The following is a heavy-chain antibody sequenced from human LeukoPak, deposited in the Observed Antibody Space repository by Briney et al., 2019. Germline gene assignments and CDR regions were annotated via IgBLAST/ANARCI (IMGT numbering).Heavy chain of an antibody. Sequence: ASVKVSCKASGYTFTSYDINWVRQATGQGLEWMGWMNPNSGNTGYAQKFQGRVTMTRNTSISTAYMELSSLRSEDTAVYCCARGDVQLWLRYIRWFDPWGQGTLVTVSS. CDR1: GYTFTSYD. V-gene: IGHV1-8*01. CDR2: MNPNSGNT. J-gene: IGHJ5*02. CDR3: ARGDVQLWLRYIRWFDP. D-gene: IGHD5-18*01.